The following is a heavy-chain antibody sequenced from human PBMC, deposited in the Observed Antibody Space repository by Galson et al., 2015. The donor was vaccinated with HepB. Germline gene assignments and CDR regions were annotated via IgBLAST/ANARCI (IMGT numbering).Heavy chain of an antibody. V-gene: IGHV4-30-2*01. CDR3: ARLDRNSGSSDY. CDR1: GGSISSGAYS. Sequence: LSLTCAVSGGSISSGAYSWSWIRQPPGKGLEWIGYIYHSGSTYYNPSLKSRITISVDTSKNHFSLKLNFVTAADTAVYYCARLDRNSGSSDYWGQGTLVTVSS. D-gene: IGHD3-10*01. CDR2: IYHSGST. J-gene: IGHJ4*02.